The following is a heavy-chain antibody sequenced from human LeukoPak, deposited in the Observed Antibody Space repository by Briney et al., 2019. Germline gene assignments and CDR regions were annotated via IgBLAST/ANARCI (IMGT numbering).Heavy chain of an antibody. Sequence: GGSLRLSCAASGFSFTTYGMSWVRQAPGKGLEWVANIKQDGSEKYYVDSVKGRFTISRDNAKNSLYLQMNSLRVEDTAVYYCAKVAKYYYGSETYYFFEHWGQGTPVTASS. CDR1: GFSFTTYG. D-gene: IGHD3-10*01. J-gene: IGHJ4*02. CDR3: AKVAKYYYGSETYYFFEH. V-gene: IGHV3-7*01. CDR2: IKQDGSEK.